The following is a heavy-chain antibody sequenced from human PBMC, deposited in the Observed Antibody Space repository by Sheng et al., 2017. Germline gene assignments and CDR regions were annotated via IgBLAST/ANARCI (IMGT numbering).Heavy chain of an antibody. D-gene: IGHD2-2*01. Sequence: QVQLVQSGAEVKKPGSSVKVSCKASGGTFSSYAISWVRQAPGQGLEWMGGIIPILGIANYAQKFQGRVTITADKSTSTAYMELSSLRSEDTAVYYCARRYCSSTSCRYYFDYWGQGTLVTVSS. J-gene: IGHJ4*02. CDR3: ARRYCSSTSCRYYFDY. V-gene: IGHV1-69*04. CDR1: GGTFSSYA. CDR2: IIPILGIA.